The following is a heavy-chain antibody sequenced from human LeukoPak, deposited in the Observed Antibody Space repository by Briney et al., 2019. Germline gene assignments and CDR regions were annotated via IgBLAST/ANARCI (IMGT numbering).Heavy chain of an antibody. CDR1: GGSFSGYY. CDR2: INHSGST. CDR3: ARGLTTVTTFNWFDP. D-gene: IGHD4-17*01. V-gene: IGHV4-34*01. J-gene: IGHJ5*02. Sequence: ETLSLTCAVYGGSFSGYYWSWIRQPPGKGLEWIGEINHSGSTNYNPPLKSRVTISVDTSKNQFSLELSSVTAADTAVYYCARGLTTVTTFNWFDPWGQGTLVTVSS.